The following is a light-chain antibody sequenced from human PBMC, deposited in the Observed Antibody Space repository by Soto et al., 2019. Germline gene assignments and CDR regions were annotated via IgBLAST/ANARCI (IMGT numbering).Light chain of an antibody. CDR3: CSYTSSSTVL. CDR1: SSDVGVYDF. Sequence: QSALTQPVSVSGSPGQSITISCTGTSSDVGVYDFVSWYQQHPAKAPKLLIYDVSYRPSGVSDRFSGSKSGNTASLTISGLQAEDEADYYCCSYTSSSTVLFGGGTKLTVL. J-gene: IGLJ2*01. CDR2: DVS. V-gene: IGLV2-14*01.